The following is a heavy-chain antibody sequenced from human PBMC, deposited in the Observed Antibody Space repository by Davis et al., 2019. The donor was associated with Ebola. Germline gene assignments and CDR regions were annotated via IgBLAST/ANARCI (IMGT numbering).Heavy chain of an antibody. V-gene: IGHV3-73*01. CDR2: IRSKANSYAT. J-gene: IGHJ4*02. D-gene: IGHD3-9*01. CDR1: GFTFSGSA. CDR3: TRQWTDNILTGYYSPY. Sequence: PGGSLRLSCAASGFTFSGSAMHWVRQASGKGLEWVGRIRSKANSYATAYAASVEGRFTISRDDSKNTAYLQMNSLKTEDTAVYYCTRQWTDNILTGYYSPYWGQGTLVTVSS.